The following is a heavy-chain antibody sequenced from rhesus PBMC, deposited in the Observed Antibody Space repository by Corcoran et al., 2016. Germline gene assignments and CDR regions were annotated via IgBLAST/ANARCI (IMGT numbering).Heavy chain of an antibody. CDR2: VKNGGGGT. CDR1: GFILRVQW. CDR3: ATDTFGYSSYGY. Sequence: GQLVGSGGALAELGGSSRPALAAFGFILRVQWINWVPQPPGKGLEGISTVKNGGGGTYYADSVKGRFTISRDNSKNTLSLQMNSLTTEDTAVYYWATDTFGYSSYGYWGQGVLVTVSS. J-gene: IGHJ4*01. V-gene: IGHV3S42*01. D-gene: IGHD5-36*01.